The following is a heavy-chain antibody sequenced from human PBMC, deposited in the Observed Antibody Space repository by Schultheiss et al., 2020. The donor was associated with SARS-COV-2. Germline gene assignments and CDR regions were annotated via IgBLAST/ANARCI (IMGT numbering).Heavy chain of an antibody. D-gene: IGHD2-15*01. CDR1: GFTFSNYA. Sequence: GGSLRLSCAASGFTFSNYAMNWVRQAPGTGLEWVSLINGSGGTRYSADSVKGRFTISRDNSKNSLYLQMNSLRAEDTAVYYCARAYCSGGSCYQAQYNWFDPWGQGTLVTVSS. J-gene: IGHJ5*02. CDR3: ARAYCSGGSCYQAQYNWFDP. V-gene: IGHV3-23*01. CDR2: INGSGGTR.